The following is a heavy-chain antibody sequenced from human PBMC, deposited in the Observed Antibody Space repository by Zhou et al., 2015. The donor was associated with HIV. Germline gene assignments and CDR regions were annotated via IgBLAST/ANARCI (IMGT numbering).Heavy chain of an antibody. CDR1: GYTFTSYG. J-gene: IGHJ6*02. CDR3: ARDTSGSGSYFYYYYGMDV. CDR2: ISAYNGNT. V-gene: IGHV1-18*01. D-gene: IGHD3-10*01. Sequence: QVQLVQSGAEVKKPGASVKVSCKASGYTFTSYGISWVRQAPGQGLEWMGWISAYNGNTNYAQKLQGRVTMTTDTSTSTAYMELRSLRSDDTAVYYCARDTSGSGSYFYYYYGMDVWGQGTTVTVSS.